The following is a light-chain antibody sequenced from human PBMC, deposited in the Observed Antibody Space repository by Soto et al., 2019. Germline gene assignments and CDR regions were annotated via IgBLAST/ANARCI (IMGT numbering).Light chain of an antibody. Sequence: QSVLTQPPSVSGAPGQRVTIACTGSSSNIRPRYDVHWYQQLPGTAPKLLIYGNSNRPSGVPDRFSGSKSGTSASLAITGLQAEDEADYYCQSYDSSLSGWVFGGGTKVTVL. CDR2: GNS. V-gene: IGLV1-40*01. CDR1: SSNIRPRYD. J-gene: IGLJ3*02. CDR3: QSYDSSLSGWV.